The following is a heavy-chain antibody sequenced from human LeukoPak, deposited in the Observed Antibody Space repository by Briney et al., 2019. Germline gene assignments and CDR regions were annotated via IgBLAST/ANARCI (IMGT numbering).Heavy chain of an antibody. CDR1: GFILRDYA. CDR3: ARELGIAAAVVGMDV. D-gene: IGHD6-13*01. Sequence: GGSLRLSCAASGFILRDYAMTWVRQAPGKELEWVSARRGNGENTYYADSVKGRFSISGDNSKNTLYLQMNSLRAEDTAVYYCARELGIAAAVVGMDVWGQGTTVTVSS. V-gene: IGHV3-23*01. J-gene: IGHJ6*02. CDR2: RRGNGENT.